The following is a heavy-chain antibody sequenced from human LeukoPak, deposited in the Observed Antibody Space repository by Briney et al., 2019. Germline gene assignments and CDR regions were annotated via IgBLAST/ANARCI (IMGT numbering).Heavy chain of an antibody. CDR3: ARGPIQLWIHNAMDV. CDR2: IRSKAYRGTT. Sequence: PTGRSLRLSCTGSGFTFGDHAMSWVRQAPGKGLEWVGFIRSKAYRGTTEYAASVKGGFTISRDDSASIAYLQMSSLRTEDTAVYYCARGPIQLWIHNAMDVWGQGTTVTVSS. CDR1: GFTFGDHA. D-gene: IGHD5-18*01. J-gene: IGHJ6*02. V-gene: IGHV3-49*04.